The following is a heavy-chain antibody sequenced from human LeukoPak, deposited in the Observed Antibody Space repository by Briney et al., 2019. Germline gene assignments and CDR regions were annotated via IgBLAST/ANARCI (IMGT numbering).Heavy chain of an antibody. J-gene: IGHJ4*02. V-gene: IGHV3-21*04. CDR3: AKRGSGYYDY. CDR2: TSSSSAYT. Sequence: GGSLRLSCAASGFTFSSFSMIWVRQAPGKGLEWVSSTSSSSAYTFYAESGKGRFTISRDNAKNSLFLQMNSLRAEDTAVYYCAKRGSGYYDYWGQGTLVTVSS. CDR1: GFTFSSFS. D-gene: IGHD2-15*01.